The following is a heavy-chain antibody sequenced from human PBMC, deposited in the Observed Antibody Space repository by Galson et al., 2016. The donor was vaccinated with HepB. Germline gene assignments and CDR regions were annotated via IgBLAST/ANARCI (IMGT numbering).Heavy chain of an antibody. Sequence: SLRLSCAASGFTFSSYAMSWVRQAPGKGLEWVSSIGGSGSSTYYADSVKGRFTISRDNSKNTLYLQMNSLRAEDTAVYYCSKDMAGTTTYYYFWSADYWGQGSLVTVSS. CDR3: SKDMAGTTTYYYFWSADY. J-gene: IGHJ4*02. V-gene: IGHV3-23*01. CDR2: IGGSGSST. D-gene: IGHD3-3*01. CDR1: GFTFSSYA.